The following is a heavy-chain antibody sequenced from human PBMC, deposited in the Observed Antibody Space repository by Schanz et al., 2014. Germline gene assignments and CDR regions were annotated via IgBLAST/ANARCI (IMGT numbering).Heavy chain of an antibody. CDR1: GYVFTAYY. J-gene: IGHJ2*01. Sequence: QVHLVQSGSELKKPGASVQVSCKASGYVFTAYYMHWVRQAPGQGLEWMGVTNPNGGAEFAQKFQGRISMTRDTSTTTFYMELSSLTSDDTAVYFCARDVGRPGHFWYFDLWGRGTLVTVSS. V-gene: IGHV1-2*02. CDR2: TNPNGGA. D-gene: IGHD1-1*01. CDR3: ARDVGRPGHFWYFDL.